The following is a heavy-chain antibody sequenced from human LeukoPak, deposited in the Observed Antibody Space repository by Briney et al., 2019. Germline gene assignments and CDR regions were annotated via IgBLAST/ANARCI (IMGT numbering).Heavy chain of an antibody. D-gene: IGHD6-19*01. Sequence: SEALSLTCTVSGGSIGSSSYYWGWIRQPPGKGLEWIGSIYYSGSTYYNPSLKSRVTISVDTSKNQFSLKLSSVTAADTAVYYCARHLIAVAGYFDYWGQGTLVTVSS. CDR1: GGSIGSSSYY. CDR2: IYYSGST. J-gene: IGHJ4*02. CDR3: ARHLIAVAGYFDY. V-gene: IGHV4-39*01.